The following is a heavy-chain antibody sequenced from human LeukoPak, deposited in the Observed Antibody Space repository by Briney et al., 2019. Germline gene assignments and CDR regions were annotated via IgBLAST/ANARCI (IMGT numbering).Heavy chain of an antibody. J-gene: IGHJ3*02. D-gene: IGHD2-2*02. V-gene: IGHV1-18*01. Sequence: GASVKVSCKASGYTFTSYGISWVRQAPGQGLEWMGWISAYNGNTNYAQKLQGRVTMTTDTSTSTAYMELRSLRSDDTAVYYCASPYCSSTSCYRGPGAFDIWGQGTMVTVSS. CDR1: GYTFTSYG. CDR2: ISAYNGNT. CDR3: ASPYCSSTSCYRGPGAFDI.